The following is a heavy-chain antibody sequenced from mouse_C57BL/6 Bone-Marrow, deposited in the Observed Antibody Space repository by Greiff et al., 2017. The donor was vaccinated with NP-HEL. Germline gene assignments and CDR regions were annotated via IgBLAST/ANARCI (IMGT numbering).Heavy chain of an antibody. CDR1: GYTFTSYW. CDR2: IDPSDSYT. J-gene: IGHJ4*01. Sequence: QVQLQQPGAELVMPGASVKLSCKASGYTFTSYWMHWVKQRPGQGLEWIGEIDPSDSYTNYNQKFKGKSTLTVDKSSSTAYMQLSSLTSEDSAVDYCARELSYAMDYWGQGTSVTVSS. CDR3: ARELSYAMDY. V-gene: IGHV1-69*01.